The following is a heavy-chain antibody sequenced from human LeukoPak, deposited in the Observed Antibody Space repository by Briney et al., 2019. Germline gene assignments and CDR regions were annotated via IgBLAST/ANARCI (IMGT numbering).Heavy chain of an antibody. D-gene: IGHD2-2*01. V-gene: IGHV1-18*01. CDR3: ARVKVVQAAMNNWFEP. CDR2: ISAYNGNT. Sequence: PSVKVSCNASGYTFTSNSISWVRQAPGQGLEWKGLISAYNGNTNYAHKLQGRVTMTTGTSTSTAYMELRSLRSDDTAVYYCARVKVVQAAMNNWFEPWGQGTLVTVSS. CDR1: GYTFTSNS. J-gene: IGHJ5*02.